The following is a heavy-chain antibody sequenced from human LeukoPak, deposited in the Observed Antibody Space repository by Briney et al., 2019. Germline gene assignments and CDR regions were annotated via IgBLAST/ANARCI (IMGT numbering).Heavy chain of an antibody. CDR1: GYIFTGYY. J-gene: IGHJ3*02. V-gene: IGHV1-2*02. CDR3: ARGTTHLWFGEGGNALDI. D-gene: IGHD3-10*01. CDR2: INPNSGDT. Sequence: ASVKVSCKASGYIFTGYYMHWVRQAPAQGLKSMGWINPNSGDTNYAQKFQGRVTMTRDTSIDTAYMELSRLKSDDTAVYYCARGTTHLWFGEGGNALDIWGQGTMVTVSS.